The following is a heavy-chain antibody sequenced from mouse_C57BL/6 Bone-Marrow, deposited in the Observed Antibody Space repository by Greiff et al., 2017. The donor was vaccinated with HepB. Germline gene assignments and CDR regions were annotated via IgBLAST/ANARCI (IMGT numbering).Heavy chain of an antibody. J-gene: IGHJ3*01. V-gene: IGHV1-76*01. CDR2: IYPGSGNT. Sequence: VQLQQSGAELVRPGASVKLSCKASGYTFTDYYIHWVKQRPGQGLEWIARIYPGSGNTYYNEKFKGKATLTADKSSSTAYMQLSSLTSEDSAVYFCARVHYGSSSFAYWGQGTLVTVSA. CDR1: GYTFTDYY. D-gene: IGHD1-1*01. CDR3: ARVHYGSSSFAY.